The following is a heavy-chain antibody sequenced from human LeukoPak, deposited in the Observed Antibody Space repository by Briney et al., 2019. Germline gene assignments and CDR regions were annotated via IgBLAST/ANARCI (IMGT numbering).Heavy chain of an antibody. J-gene: IGHJ5*02. CDR1: GGSFSGYY. Sequence: SETLSLTCAVYGGSFSGYYWSWIRQPPGKGLEWIGEINHSGSTNYNPSLKSRVTISVDTSKNQFSLKLSSVTAADTAVYYCARVGYDIVATNGWFDPWGQGTLVTVSS. CDR3: ARVGYDIVATNGWFDP. CDR2: INHSGST. V-gene: IGHV4-34*01. D-gene: IGHD5-12*01.